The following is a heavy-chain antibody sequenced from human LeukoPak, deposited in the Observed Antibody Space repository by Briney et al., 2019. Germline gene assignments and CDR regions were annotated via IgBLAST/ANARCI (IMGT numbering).Heavy chain of an antibody. CDR2: ISSSSSYI. V-gene: IGHV3-21*01. CDR3: ARDVYCGGDRDDAFDF. J-gene: IGHJ3*01. Sequence: PGGSLRLSCAASGFTFSSYSMNWVRQAPGKGLEWVSSISSSSSYIYYADSVKGRFTISRDNAKNSLYLQMNRLRAEDTAVYYCARDVYCGGDRDDAFDFWGQGTMVTVSS. D-gene: IGHD2-21*01. CDR1: GFTFSSYS.